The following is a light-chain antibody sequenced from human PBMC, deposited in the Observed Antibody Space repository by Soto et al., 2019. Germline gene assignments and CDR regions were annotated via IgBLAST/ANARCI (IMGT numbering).Light chain of an antibody. V-gene: IGKV1-5*03. CDR3: QQYSSHSAWT. CDR1: QSTSSY. Sequence: DIQMTQSPSTLSASVGDRVTITCRASQSTSSYLAWYQQKPGKAPKLLIYQASSLENGVPSRFSGSGSGTEFSLTISSLQPDDFATYYCQQYSSHSAWTFGQGTKVDIK. J-gene: IGKJ1*01. CDR2: QAS.